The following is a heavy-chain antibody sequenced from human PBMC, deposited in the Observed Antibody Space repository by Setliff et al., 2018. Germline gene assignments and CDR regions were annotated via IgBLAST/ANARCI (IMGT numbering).Heavy chain of an antibody. Sequence: GASVKVSCKASGYSFSTYAMHWVRQAPGQRLEWMGWINGGNGNTKYSQKFQGRITITRDTSASTAYMEMSSLRSEDTAVYYCARDREYWNRTSCYIDYWGQGALVTVSS. CDR1: GYSFSTYA. J-gene: IGHJ4*02. V-gene: IGHV1-3*01. CDR3: ARDREYWNRTSCYIDY. D-gene: IGHD2-2*02. CDR2: INGGNGNT.